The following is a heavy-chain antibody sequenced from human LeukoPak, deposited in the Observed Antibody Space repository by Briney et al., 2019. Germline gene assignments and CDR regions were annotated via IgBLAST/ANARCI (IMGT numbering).Heavy chain of an antibody. V-gene: IGHV4-59*01. D-gene: IGHD6-6*01. CDR2: IYYSGST. Sequence: NPSETLSLTCPVSGRSISIYYWSWIRQPPGKGLEWIGYIYYSGSTNYNPSLKSRVTISVDTSKNQFSLKLSSVTAADTAVYYCARRGSSGIYYFDYWGQGTLVTVSS. CDR3: ARRGSSGIYYFDY. CDR1: GRSISIYY. J-gene: IGHJ4*02.